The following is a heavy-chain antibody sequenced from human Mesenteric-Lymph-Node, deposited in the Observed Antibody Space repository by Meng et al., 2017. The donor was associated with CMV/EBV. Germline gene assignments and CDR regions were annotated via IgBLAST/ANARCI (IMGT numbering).Heavy chain of an antibody. J-gene: IGHJ4*02. D-gene: IGHD3-22*01. Sequence: CASYGGSFSGYSLRLFRQPPGKGLEWIGEINHSGSTNYNPSLKSRVTISVDTSKNQFSLKLSSVTAADTAVYYCARDQYYYDSSGIDYWGQGTLVTVSS. CDR1: GGSFSGYS. V-gene: IGHV4-34*01. CDR2: INHSGST. CDR3: ARDQYYYDSSGIDY.